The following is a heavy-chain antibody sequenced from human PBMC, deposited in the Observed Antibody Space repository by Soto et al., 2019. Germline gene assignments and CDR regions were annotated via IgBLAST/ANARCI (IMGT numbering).Heavy chain of an antibody. Sequence: HPGGSLRLSCAASGFSFTNYGLNWVRQAPGKGLEWVSYISSSSSPIYYADSVKGRFTISRDNAKNSLYLQMNSLRDEDTAVYYCARTRYSSSWYPFDYWGQGTLVTVSS. D-gene: IGHD6-13*01. J-gene: IGHJ4*02. CDR2: ISSSSSPI. CDR1: GFSFTNYG. V-gene: IGHV3-48*02. CDR3: ARTRYSSSWYPFDY.